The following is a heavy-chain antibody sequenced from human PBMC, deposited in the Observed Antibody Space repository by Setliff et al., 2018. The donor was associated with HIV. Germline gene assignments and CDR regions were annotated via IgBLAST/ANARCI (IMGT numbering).Heavy chain of an antibody. Sequence: SETLSLTCIVSGGSIGSYYWSWIRQSPGKGLEWIGYVYYTGSTNYNPSLKSRVTMGVDTSKNQFSLKLTSVTAADAAVYYCARRTIFGVVVDYWGQGTLVTVSS. CDR1: GGSIGSYY. CDR2: VYYTGST. CDR3: ARRTIFGVVVDY. D-gene: IGHD3-3*01. J-gene: IGHJ4*02. V-gene: IGHV4-59*08.